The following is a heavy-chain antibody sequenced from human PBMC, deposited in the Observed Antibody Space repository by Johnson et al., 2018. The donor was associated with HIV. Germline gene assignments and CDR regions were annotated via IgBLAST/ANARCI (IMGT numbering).Heavy chain of an antibody. CDR1: GFTFDDYA. CDR2: ISWNSGSI. J-gene: IGHJ3*02. Sequence: VQLVESGGGLVQPGRSLRLSCAASGFTFDDYAMHWVRQAPGKGLEWVSGISWNSGSIGYADSVKGRFTISRDNATNSLYLQMNRLRAEDPALYYCAKDLDYGGNSLLDDAFDIGGQGTMVIVSA. V-gene: IGHV3-9*01. D-gene: IGHD4-23*01. CDR3: AKDLDYGGNSLLDDAFDI.